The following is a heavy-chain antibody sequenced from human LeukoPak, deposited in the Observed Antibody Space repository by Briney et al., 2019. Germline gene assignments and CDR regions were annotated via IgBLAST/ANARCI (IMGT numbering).Heavy chain of an antibody. CDR1: GFTFSSYG. J-gene: IGHJ4*02. CDR3: ARLWAPYCSGGSCYSGNFDY. CDR2: ISSSGSTI. Sequence: GGSLRLSCAASGFTFSSYGMNWVRQAPGKGLEWVSYISSSGSTIYYADSVKGRFTISRGNAKNSLYLQMNSLRAEDTAVYYCARLWAPYCSGGSCYSGNFDYWGQGTLVTVSS. D-gene: IGHD2-15*01. V-gene: IGHV3-48*03.